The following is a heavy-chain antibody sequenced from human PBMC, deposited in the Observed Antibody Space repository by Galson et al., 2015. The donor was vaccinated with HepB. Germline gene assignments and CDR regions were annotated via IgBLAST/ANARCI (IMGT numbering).Heavy chain of an antibody. CDR1: GFTFSTYA. Sequence: SLRLSCAASGFTFSTYATHWVRQAPGKGLEWVAVISYDGSNKYYADSVKGRFTISRDNSKYTLYLQMNSLRAEDTAIYYCARDNRWNAFDIWGQGTMVTVSS. CDR2: ISYDGSNK. V-gene: IGHV3-30*04. D-gene: IGHD1-14*01. CDR3: ARDNRWNAFDI. J-gene: IGHJ3*02.